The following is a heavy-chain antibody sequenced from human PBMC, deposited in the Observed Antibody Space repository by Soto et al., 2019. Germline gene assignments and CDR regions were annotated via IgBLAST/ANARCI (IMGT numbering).Heavy chain of an antibody. D-gene: IGHD2-2*01. V-gene: IGHV3-23*05. Sequence: EVQLLESGGDLVQPGGSLRLSCAASGFTFTNYLMTWVRQAPGKGLEWVSSIDKSGGDTYYADSVKGRFTISRDNSKNTLYLQMNGLRDADTAIYYCAKDTYSRSWYFWGQGTLVTVSS. CDR1: GFTFTNYL. J-gene: IGHJ4*02. CDR2: IDKSGGDT. CDR3: AKDTYSRSWYF.